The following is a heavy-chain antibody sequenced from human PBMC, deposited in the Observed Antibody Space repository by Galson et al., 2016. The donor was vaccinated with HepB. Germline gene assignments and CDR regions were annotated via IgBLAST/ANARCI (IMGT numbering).Heavy chain of an antibody. J-gene: IGHJ3*01. CDR1: GFTFGNYV. CDR2: ITGSGTTI. Sequence: SLRLSCAASGFTFGNYVMSWVRQAPGGGLQWVSSITGSGTTIYSADSVKGRCTISRDNSKNTLDLQMNNVRADDTAIYYCARVLGASGNYWIGGFDLWGQGTMVTVSS. D-gene: IGHD6-25*01. CDR3: ARVLGASGNYWIGGFDL. V-gene: IGHV3-23*01.